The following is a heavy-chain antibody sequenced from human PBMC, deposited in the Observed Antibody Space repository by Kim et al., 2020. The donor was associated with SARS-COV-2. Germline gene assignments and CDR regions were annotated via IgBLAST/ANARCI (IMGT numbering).Heavy chain of an antibody. V-gene: IGHV4-34*01. J-gene: IGHJ5*02. Sequence: SRVTIAVDTSKNQFSLKLSSVTAADTAVYYCARGLRITMVRGVISNWFDPWGQGTLVTVSS. D-gene: IGHD3-10*01. CDR3: ARGLRITMVRGVISNWFDP.